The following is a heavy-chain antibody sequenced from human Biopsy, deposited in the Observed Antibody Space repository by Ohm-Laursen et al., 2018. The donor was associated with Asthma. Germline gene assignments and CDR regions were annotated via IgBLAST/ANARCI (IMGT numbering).Heavy chain of an antibody. CDR2: ISYDGNHK. CDR1: GFMFRSFG. Sequence: SLRLSCSASGFMFRSFGMHWVRQAPGKGLEWVAVISYDGNHKFYEDSVKGRFTISRDNSKNTLYLQMNSLRTEDTAVYYCAKRRGYSGYDNDYWGQGTLVIVSS. V-gene: IGHV3-30*18. CDR3: AKRRGYSGYDNDY. D-gene: IGHD5-12*01. J-gene: IGHJ4*02.